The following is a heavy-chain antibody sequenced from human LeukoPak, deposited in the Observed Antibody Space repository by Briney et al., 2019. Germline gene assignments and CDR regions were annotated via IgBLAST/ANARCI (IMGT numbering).Heavy chain of an antibody. CDR2: INPSGGST. J-gene: IGHJ6*02. D-gene: IGHD6-6*01. CDR3: ARELTDAAARPYYYYYGMDV. Sequence: ASVKVSCKASGYTFTSYYMHWVRQAPGQGLEWMGIINPSGGSTSYAQKLQGRVTMTRDTSTSTVYMELSSLRSEDTAVYYCARELTDAAARPYYYYYGMDVWGQGTTVTVSS. V-gene: IGHV1-46*01. CDR1: GYTFTSYY.